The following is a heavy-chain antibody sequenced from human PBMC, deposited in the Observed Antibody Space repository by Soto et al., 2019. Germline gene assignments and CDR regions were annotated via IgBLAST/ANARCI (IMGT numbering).Heavy chain of an antibody. J-gene: IGHJ5*02. CDR1: GFSLSTSGVG. V-gene: IGHV2-5*01. CDR2: IYWNDDK. Sequence: QITLKESGPPLVRPTQTLTLTCTFSGFSLSTSGVGVGWIRQPPGKAPQWVALIYWNDDKRYSPSPKSRLTITKDTSKNQVVLTMTNMDPVDTGTYYGTHKSGHYYYDTSGLSWGQGTLVTVSS. D-gene: IGHD3-22*01. CDR3: THKSGHYYYDTSGLS.